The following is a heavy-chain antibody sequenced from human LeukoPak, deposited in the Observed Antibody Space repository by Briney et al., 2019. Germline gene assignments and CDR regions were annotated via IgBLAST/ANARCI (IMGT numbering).Heavy chain of an antibody. CDR2: IYYSGST. CDR3: ARGGYYDKEAFDI. CDR1: GGSISSYY. J-gene: IGHJ3*02. Sequence: SETLSFTFTVSGGSISSYYWSWIRQPPGKGLEWIGYIYYSGSTNHNPSLKSRVTISVDTSKNQFSLKLSSVTAADTAVYYCARGGYYDKEAFDIWGQGTMVTVSS. D-gene: IGHD3-22*01. V-gene: IGHV4-59*01.